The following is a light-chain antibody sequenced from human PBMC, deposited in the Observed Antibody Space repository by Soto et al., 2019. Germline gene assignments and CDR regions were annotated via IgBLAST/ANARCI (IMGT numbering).Light chain of an antibody. J-gene: IGLJ2*01. CDR3: SSSADSSPLA. V-gene: IGLV2-11*01. Sequence: QSALTQPRSVSGSPGQSVTISCTGTSNDVGGYNFVSWYQQHPGKVPKLFIYDVSRRPSGVPDRFSGSKSGNTASLTISGLQAEDEPDYYSSSSADSSPLAFGGGPKLTVL. CDR1: SNDVGGYNF. CDR2: DVS.